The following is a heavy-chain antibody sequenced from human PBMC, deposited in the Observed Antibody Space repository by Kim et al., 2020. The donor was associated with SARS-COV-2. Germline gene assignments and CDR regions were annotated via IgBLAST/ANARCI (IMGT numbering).Heavy chain of an antibody. D-gene: IGHD1-26*01. J-gene: IGHJ4*02. CDR3: ARERRVGATSFDY. V-gene: IGHV3-30*01. Sequence: YADSVKGRFTISRDNSKNTLYLQMNSLRAEDTAVYYCARERRVGATSFDYWGQGTLVTVSS.